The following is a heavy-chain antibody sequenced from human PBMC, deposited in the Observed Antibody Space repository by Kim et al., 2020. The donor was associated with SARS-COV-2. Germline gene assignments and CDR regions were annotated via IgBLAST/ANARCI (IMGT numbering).Heavy chain of an antibody. CDR3: ARAHGQYAFYYGMDV. CDR2: SSVYNGNT. Sequence: ASVNVSCKASGYRFTSYGISWVRQAPGQGLEWMGWSSVYNGNTKYAQKLQGRVTMITDTSTSTAYMDLRSLRSDDTAVYYCARAHGQYAFYYGMDVWGQGTTVTVSS. J-gene: IGHJ6*02. V-gene: IGHV1-18*01. D-gene: IGHD3-16*01. CDR1: GYRFTSYG.